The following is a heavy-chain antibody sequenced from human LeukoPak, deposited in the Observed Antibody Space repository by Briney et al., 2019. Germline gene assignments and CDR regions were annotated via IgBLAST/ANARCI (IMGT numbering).Heavy chain of an antibody. J-gene: IGHJ5*01. V-gene: IGHV4-39*07. CDR1: GGSISSSSYY. D-gene: IGHD2-15*01. CDR3: ARDAAPIDIGWYEF. Sequence: SETLSLTCTVSGGSISSSSYYWGWIRQPPGKGLEWIGSIYYSGSTYYNPSLKSRVTISVDTSKNQFSLKLSSVTAADTAVYYCARDAAPIDIGWYEFWGQRTLVTVSS. CDR2: IYYSGST.